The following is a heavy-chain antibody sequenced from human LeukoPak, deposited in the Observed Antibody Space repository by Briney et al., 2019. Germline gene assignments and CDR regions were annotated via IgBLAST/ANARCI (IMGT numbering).Heavy chain of an antibody. CDR2: IRGGGTGA. V-gene: IGHV3-23*01. D-gene: IGHD4-17*01. CDR3: ARDPNGDYVGAFDM. CDR1: GFTFSAFA. Sequence: GGSLRLSCTASGFTFSAFAKMWVRQAPGKGPEWIAAIRGGGTGAFYAGSVMGRFTISKDNSKDTLFLQMNNLRAEDTAVYYCARDPNGDYVGAFDMWGPGTMVTVSS. J-gene: IGHJ3*02.